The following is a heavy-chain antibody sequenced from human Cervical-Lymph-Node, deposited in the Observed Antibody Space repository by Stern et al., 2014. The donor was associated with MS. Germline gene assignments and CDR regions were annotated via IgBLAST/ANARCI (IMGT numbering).Heavy chain of an antibody. D-gene: IGHD5-18*01. Sequence: QVQLVQSGTEVKKPGASVKVSCKASGYTFSSYGINCVRQAPGHGLEWMGWISVYNGDTKYAQKVQGRFSRTTGTSTDTAYMELRSLRSDDTAVYYCARDGSGYSSGETLFDNWGQGTLVTVSS. J-gene: IGHJ4*02. CDR2: ISVYNGDT. CDR3: ARDGSGYSSGETLFDN. V-gene: IGHV1-18*01. CDR1: GYTFSSYG.